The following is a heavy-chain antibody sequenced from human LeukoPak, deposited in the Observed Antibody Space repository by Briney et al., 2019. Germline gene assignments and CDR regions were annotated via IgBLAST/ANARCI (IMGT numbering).Heavy chain of an antibody. CDR1: GGSFSGYY. D-gene: IGHD3-3*01. Sequence: SDTLSLTYAVYGGSFSGYYWNWLRQPPPAALKWTGEINDNGSTNYNPSLKSRVTISVDTSKNQLSLKLRSVTAAETAVYYCARGSVYYDFWSGYIYYGMDVWGQGTTVTVSS. CDR2: INDNGST. CDR3: ARGSVYYDFWSGYIYYGMDV. J-gene: IGHJ6*02. V-gene: IGHV4-34*01.